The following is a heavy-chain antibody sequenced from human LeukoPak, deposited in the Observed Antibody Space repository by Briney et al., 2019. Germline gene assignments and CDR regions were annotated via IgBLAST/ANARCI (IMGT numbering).Heavy chain of an antibody. Sequence: SQTLSLTCTVSGGSISSGSYYWSWIRQPAGKGLEWIGRIYTSGSTNYNPSLKSRVTISVDTSRNHFSLKVTSVTAADTAMYYCARLGLHSSGWHIYYYDYWGQGSLVIVSS. CDR2: IYTSGST. CDR1: GGSISSGSYY. J-gene: IGHJ4*02. V-gene: IGHV4-61*02. CDR3: ARLGLHSSGWHIYYYDY. D-gene: IGHD6-19*01.